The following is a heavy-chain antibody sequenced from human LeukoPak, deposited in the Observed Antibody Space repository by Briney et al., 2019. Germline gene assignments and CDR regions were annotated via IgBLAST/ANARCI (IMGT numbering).Heavy chain of an antibody. D-gene: IGHD2-15*01. Sequence: ASVKVSCKASGYSFTGYYMHWVRQAPGQGLEWMGWINANSGGTQYAQKFQGRFTMTRDTSISTAYMGLTRLRSDDTAVYYCARDGYCSGGTCPDLDYWGQGTLVTVSS. V-gene: IGHV1-2*02. J-gene: IGHJ4*02. CDR3: ARDGYCSGGTCPDLDY. CDR2: INANSGGT. CDR1: GYSFTGYY.